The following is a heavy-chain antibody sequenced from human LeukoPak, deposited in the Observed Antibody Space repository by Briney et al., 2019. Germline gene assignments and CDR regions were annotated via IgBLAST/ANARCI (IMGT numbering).Heavy chain of an antibody. Sequence: PGGSLRLSCAASRFTFSSYAMSWVRQAPGKGLEWVSTINGVGGNTYYADPVKGRFTISRDNSKNMLYLQMNSLRAEDTAIYYCAREGYCSGGSCSDWYFDLCGRGTLVTVSS. CDR3: AREGYCSGGSCSDWYFDL. CDR1: RFTFSSYA. V-gene: IGHV3-23*01. J-gene: IGHJ2*01. D-gene: IGHD2-15*01. CDR2: INGVGGNT.